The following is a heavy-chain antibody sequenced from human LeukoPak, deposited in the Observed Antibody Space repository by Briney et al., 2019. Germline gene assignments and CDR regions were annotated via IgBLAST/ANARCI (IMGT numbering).Heavy chain of an antibody. CDR2: INPNSGDR. J-gene: IGHJ4*02. D-gene: IGHD3-22*01. V-gene: IGHV1-2*02. CDR3: ARGDSSGYSFDY. Sequence: PGASVKVSCKASGYTFTGNYMHWVRQAPGQGLEWVGWINPNSGDRSYAQTFQGRVTMTRDTSITTAYMELSSLRSDDTAVYYCARGDSSGYSFDYWGQGTLVTVSS. CDR1: GYTFTGNY.